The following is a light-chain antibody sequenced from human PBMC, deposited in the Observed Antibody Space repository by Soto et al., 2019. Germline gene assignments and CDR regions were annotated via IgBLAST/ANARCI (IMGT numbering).Light chain of an antibody. CDR2: AAS. CDR3: QQSYSTPIT. J-gene: IGKJ5*01. CDR1: QSISSY. V-gene: IGKV1-39*01. Sequence: DIQMTQSPSSLSASVGDRVTITCRASQSISSYLNWYQQKPGKAPKLLIYAASSLQGGVPSRFSGSGSGTDFTITSRSLQPEDFATYYCQQSYSTPITCGQGTRLEIK.